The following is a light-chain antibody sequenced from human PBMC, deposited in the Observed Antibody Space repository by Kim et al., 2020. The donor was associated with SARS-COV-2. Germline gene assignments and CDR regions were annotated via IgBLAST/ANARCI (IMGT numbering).Light chain of an antibody. CDR2: DVS. J-gene: IGLJ2*01. CDR3: SSHTSSNTVV. CDR1: SSDVGGYNY. Sequence: QSALTQPASVSGSPGQSITISCTGTSSDVGGYNYVSWFQQHPGKAPKLMIYDVSNRPSGVSNRFSGSKSGNTASLTISGLQAEDEADYYCSSHTSSNTVVFGGGTQLTVL. V-gene: IGLV2-14*03.